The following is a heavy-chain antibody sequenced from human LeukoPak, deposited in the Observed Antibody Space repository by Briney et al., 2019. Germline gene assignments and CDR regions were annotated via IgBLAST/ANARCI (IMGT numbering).Heavy chain of an antibody. Sequence: ASVKVSCKAFGYTFSDYYLHWVRQAPGQGLEWMGWIIPNSGGTAYAQNFEGRVTMTRDTSISTAYMELSRLRSDDTAMYYCARIRTSGSYFNAWGQGSLVTASS. CDR2: IIPNSGGT. V-gene: IGHV1-2*02. D-gene: IGHD3-10*01. CDR3: ARIRTSGSYFNA. CDR1: GYTFSDYY. J-gene: IGHJ4*02.